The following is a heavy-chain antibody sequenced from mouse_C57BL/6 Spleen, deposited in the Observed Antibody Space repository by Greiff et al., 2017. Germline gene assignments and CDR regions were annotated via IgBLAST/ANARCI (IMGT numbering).Heavy chain of an antibody. CDR1: GYTFTSYW. D-gene: IGHD1-1*01. CDR2: IDPNRGGT. J-gene: IGHJ2*01. CDR3: ARSYYGSSYGLFDY. Sequence: QVQLQQPGAELVKPGASVKLSCKASGYTFTSYWMHWVKQRPGRGLAWIGRIDPNRGGTKYNEKFKSTATLTVDKPSSTAYMQLSSLTSEDSAVYYCARSYYGSSYGLFDYWGQGTTLTVSS. V-gene: IGHV1-72*01.